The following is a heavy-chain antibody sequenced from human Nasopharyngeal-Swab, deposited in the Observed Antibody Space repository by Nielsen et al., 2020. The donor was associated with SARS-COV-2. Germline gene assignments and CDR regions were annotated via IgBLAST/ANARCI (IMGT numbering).Heavy chain of an antibody. CDR2: ISSSGSTI. Sequence: GGSLRLSCAASGFTFSDYYMSWIRQAPGKGLEGVSYISSSGSTIYYADSVKGRFTISRDNAKNSLYLQMNSLRAEDTAVYYCARDLTGYDILTGYYRAYYFDYWGQGTLVTVSS. V-gene: IGHV3-11*01. CDR1: GFTFSDYY. CDR3: ARDLTGYDILTGYYRAYYFDY. J-gene: IGHJ4*02. D-gene: IGHD3-9*01.